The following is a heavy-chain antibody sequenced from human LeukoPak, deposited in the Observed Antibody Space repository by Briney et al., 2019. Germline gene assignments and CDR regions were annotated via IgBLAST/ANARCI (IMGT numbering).Heavy chain of an antibody. D-gene: IGHD2-15*01. CDR3: QSRGYYMDV. J-gene: IGHJ6*03. CDR2: INPNSGDT. V-gene: IGHV1-2*02. CDR1: GYTFIGYY. Sequence: ASVKVSCKASGYTFIGYYMHWVRQAPGQGLEWMGWINPNSGDTNYAQKFQGRVTMTRDTSISTAYMELSRLSFDDTAVYYCQSRGYYMDVWGKGTTVIVSS.